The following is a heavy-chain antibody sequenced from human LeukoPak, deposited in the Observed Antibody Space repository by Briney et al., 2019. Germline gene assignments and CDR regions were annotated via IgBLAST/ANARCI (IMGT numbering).Heavy chain of an antibody. CDR3: AREGEFIAAAGTPLDY. J-gene: IGHJ4*02. Sequence: GGSLRLSCAASGFTFSSYSMNWVRQAPGKGLEWVSSISSSSSYIYYADSVKGRFTISRDNAKNSLYLQMNSLRAEDTAVYYCAREGEFIAAAGTPLDYWGQGTLVTVSS. CDR2: ISSSSSYI. V-gene: IGHV3-21*01. D-gene: IGHD6-13*01. CDR1: GFTFSSYS.